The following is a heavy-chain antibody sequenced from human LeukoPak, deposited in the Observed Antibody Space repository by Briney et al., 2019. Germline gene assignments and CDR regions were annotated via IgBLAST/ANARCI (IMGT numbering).Heavy chain of an antibody. Sequence: GGSLRLSCAASGFTFSSHAMNWVRQAPGKGLEWVSSIGGIGASTYYADSVKGRFTISRDNSKNTQYLQMNSLRAEDTAVYYCAKDTAQVVPRQNDYWGQGTLVTVSS. D-gene: IGHD2-2*01. V-gene: IGHV3-23*01. CDR2: IGGIGAST. J-gene: IGHJ4*02. CDR1: GFTFSSHA. CDR3: AKDTAQVVPRQNDY.